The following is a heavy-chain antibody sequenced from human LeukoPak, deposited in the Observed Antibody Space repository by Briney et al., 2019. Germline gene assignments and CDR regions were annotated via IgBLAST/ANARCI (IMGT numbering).Heavy chain of an antibody. J-gene: IGHJ5*02. CDR2: MNPNSGNT. Sequence: ASVKVSCKASGYTFTSYDINWVRQATGQGLEWMGWMNPNSGNTGYAQKFQGRVTITRNTSISTAYMELSSLRSEDTAVYYCARAPRITMVRGVIYCFDPWGQGTLVTVSS. D-gene: IGHD3-10*01. CDR3: ARAPRITMVRGVIYCFDP. CDR1: GYTFTSYD. V-gene: IGHV1-8*03.